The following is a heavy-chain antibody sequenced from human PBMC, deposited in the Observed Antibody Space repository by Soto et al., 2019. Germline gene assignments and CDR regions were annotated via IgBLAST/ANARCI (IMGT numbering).Heavy chain of an antibody. CDR2: IYYSGST. J-gene: IGHJ4*02. CDR3: ARTTYSSDSFDY. D-gene: IGHD6-19*01. Sequence: QLQLQESGPGLVKPSETLSLTCTVSGGSISSSSYYWGWIRQPPGKGLEWIGSIYYSGSTYYNPSLKSRVTISVDTSKNQFSLKLSSVTAADTAVYYCARTTYSSDSFDYWGQGTLVTVSS. V-gene: IGHV4-39*01. CDR1: GGSISSSSYY.